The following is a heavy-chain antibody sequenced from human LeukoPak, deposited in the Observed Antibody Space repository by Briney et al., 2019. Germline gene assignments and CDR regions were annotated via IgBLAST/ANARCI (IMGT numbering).Heavy chain of an antibody. CDR3: ARAYSKLDY. V-gene: IGHV4-38-2*01. J-gene: IGHJ4*02. Sequence: SETLSLTCAVSGYSISSGYYWGWIRQPPGKGLEWIGSIYHSGSTYYNPSLKSRATISVDTSKNQFSLKLSPVTAADTAVYYCARAYSKLDYWGQGTLVTVSS. CDR1: GYSISSGYY. CDR2: IYHSGST. D-gene: IGHD4-11*01.